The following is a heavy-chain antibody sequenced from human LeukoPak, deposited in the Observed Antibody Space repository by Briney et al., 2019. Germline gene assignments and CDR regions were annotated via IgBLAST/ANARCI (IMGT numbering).Heavy chain of an antibody. Sequence: GRSLRLSCAASGFTFSGYGMHWVRQAPGKGLEWVAVISYDGSNTYYADSVKGRFTISRDHSKNTLYPQMNSLRAEDTAVYYCARGLYASSSDYLDYWGRGTLVTVSS. CDR2: ISYDGSNT. CDR3: ARGLYASSSDYLDY. V-gene: IGHV3-30*03. CDR1: GFTFSGYG. J-gene: IGHJ4*02. D-gene: IGHD6-6*01.